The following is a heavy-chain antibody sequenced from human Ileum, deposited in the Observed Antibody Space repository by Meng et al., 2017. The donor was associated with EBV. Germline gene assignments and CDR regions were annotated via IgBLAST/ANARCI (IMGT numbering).Heavy chain of an antibody. CDR2: INHNGGT. D-gene: IGHD2-8*02. Sequence: GQLHQWGVGLLQPSETLPLTCAVYGGSFSDYFWSWFPQPPGKGLEWIGEINHNGGTNYNPSLNPSLKSRVTISVDTSKNQFSLKLSSVTAADTAVYYCARGGGVLTPLDYWGQGTLVTVSS. CDR3: ARGGGVLTPLDY. CDR1: GGSFSDYF. J-gene: IGHJ4*02. V-gene: IGHV4-34*01.